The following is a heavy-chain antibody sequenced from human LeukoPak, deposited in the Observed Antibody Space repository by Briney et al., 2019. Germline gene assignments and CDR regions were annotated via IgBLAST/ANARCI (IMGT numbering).Heavy chain of an antibody. Sequence: PGGSLRLSRAASGFTFSAYEMNWVRQAPGKGLEWVSYIGSSGSTVYYADSVKGRFTISRDNAKNSLYMQMESLRDEDTAIYYCARDTLEYSNSPDALDIWGQGTMVTVSS. CDR2: IGSSGSTV. V-gene: IGHV3-48*03. CDR1: GFTFSAYE. J-gene: IGHJ3*02. D-gene: IGHD4-23*01. CDR3: ARDTLEYSNSPDALDI.